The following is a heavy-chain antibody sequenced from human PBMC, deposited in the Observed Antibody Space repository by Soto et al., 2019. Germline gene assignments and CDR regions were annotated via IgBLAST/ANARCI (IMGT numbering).Heavy chain of an antibody. V-gene: IGHV3-9*01. J-gene: IGHJ4*02. Sequence: EVQLVESGGGLVQPGRSLRLSCAASGFTFDDYAMHWVRQAPGKGLEWVSGISWNSGSIGYADSVKGRFTISRDNAKNFLNLQMNSLRDEDTALYYCAKGYCNSTSCNGFAYWGQGTLVTVSS. CDR1: GFTFDDYA. D-gene: IGHD2-2*01. CDR2: ISWNSGSI. CDR3: AKGYCNSTSCNGFAY.